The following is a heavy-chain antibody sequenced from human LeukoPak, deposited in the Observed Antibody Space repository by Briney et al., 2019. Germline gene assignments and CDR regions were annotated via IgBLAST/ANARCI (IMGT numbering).Heavy chain of an antibody. Sequence: APVKVSCKASGYTFTGYYMHWVRQAPGQGLEWLGWISPYNGNTKYAQKIQGRATMTTDTSTSTAYLELRSLRSDDTAVYYCARGEYDLLGDYWGQGTLVTVSS. J-gene: IGHJ4*02. CDR2: ISPYNGNT. V-gene: IGHV1-18*04. CDR1: GYTFTGYY. D-gene: IGHD3-10*01. CDR3: ARGEYDLLGDY.